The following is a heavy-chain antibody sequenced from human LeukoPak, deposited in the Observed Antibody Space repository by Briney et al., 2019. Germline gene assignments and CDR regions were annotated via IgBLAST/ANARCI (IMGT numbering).Heavy chain of an antibody. V-gene: IGHV3-21*01. CDR2: ISSSSSYI. Sequence: GGSLRLSCAASGFTFSSYSMNWVRQAPGKGLEWVSSISSSSSYIYYADSAKGRFTISRDNAKNSLYLRMNSLRAEDTAVYYCARFVLRYFDWYYGMDVWGQGTTVTVSS. J-gene: IGHJ6*02. CDR3: ARFVLRYFDWYYGMDV. CDR1: GFTFSSYS. D-gene: IGHD3-9*01.